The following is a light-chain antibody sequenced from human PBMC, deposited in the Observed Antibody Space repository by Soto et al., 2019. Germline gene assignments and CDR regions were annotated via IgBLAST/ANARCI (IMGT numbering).Light chain of an antibody. J-gene: IGKJ2*01. CDR1: QSISNW. Sequence: DIQMPQSPSTLSASVGDRVTITCRASQSISNWLAWYQQKPGKAPKLLIYRASALESGVPSRFSGSGSGTEFTLTISSLQPDDFATYYCQQYSTYSHTFGQGTKLEI. CDR3: QQYSTYSHT. V-gene: IGKV1-5*03. CDR2: RAS.